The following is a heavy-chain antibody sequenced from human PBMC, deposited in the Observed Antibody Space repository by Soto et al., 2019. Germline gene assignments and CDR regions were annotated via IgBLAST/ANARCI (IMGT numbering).Heavy chain of an antibody. CDR3: AYGRGGFDI. D-gene: IGHD2-15*01. Sequence: QVQLVQSGAEVKKPGASVKFSCTASGYTFTSYDITWVRQATGQGLEWMGWMNPNSGNTGYAQKFQGRVTVTRNTSISTAYVELSSLRSEDPAVYYYAYGRGGFDIWGQGTMVTVSA. V-gene: IGHV1-8*01. CDR1: GYTFTSYD. CDR2: MNPNSGNT. J-gene: IGHJ3*02.